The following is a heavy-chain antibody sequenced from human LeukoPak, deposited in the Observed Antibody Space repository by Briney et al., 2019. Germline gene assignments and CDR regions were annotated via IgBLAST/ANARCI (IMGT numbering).Heavy chain of an antibody. CDR3: ARDIITIFGVDHPLDF. CDR1: GGSISSTSYY. V-gene: IGHV4-39*02. CDR2: IYYRGST. Sequence: SETLSLTCTVSGGSISSTSYYWGWIRQPPGKGLEWIGSIYYRGSTYYNPSLKSRVTISVDTSKNQFSLKLSSVTAADTAVYYCARDIITIFGVDHPLDFWGQGAQVTVSS. D-gene: IGHD3-3*01. J-gene: IGHJ4*02.